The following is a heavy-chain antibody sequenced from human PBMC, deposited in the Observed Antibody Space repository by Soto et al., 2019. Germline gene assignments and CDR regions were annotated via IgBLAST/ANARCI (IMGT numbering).Heavy chain of an antibody. V-gene: IGHV4-39*01. D-gene: IGHD3-16*01. CDR2: IYYSGYT. CDR1: GDSVSSGTYF. J-gene: IGHJ6*02. CDR3: ARHNGPLYVGYYYDMDV. Sequence: SETLSLTCTVSGDSVSSGTYFWSWIRQPPGKGLGWIGSIYYSGYTYYNPSLKSRVTISVDTSKNQFSLKLSSVTAADTAVYYCARHNGPLYVGYYYDMDVWGQGTTVTVSS.